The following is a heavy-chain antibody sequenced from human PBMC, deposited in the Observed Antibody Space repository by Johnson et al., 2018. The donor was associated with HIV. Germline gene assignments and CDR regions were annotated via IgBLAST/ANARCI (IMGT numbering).Heavy chain of an antibody. CDR2: ISGSGGST. CDR1: GFTFSSYA. D-gene: IGHD6-13*01. Sequence: MLLVESGGGLVQPGGSLRLSCAASGFTFSSYAMSWVRQAPGKGLEWVSAISGSGGSTYYADSVKGRFTISRDNSKNTLYLQMNSLRAEDTAVYSCAKGRIAAAVTGVDAFDVWGQGTMVTVSS. CDR3: AKGRIAAAVTGVDAFDV. J-gene: IGHJ3*01. V-gene: IGHV3-23*04.